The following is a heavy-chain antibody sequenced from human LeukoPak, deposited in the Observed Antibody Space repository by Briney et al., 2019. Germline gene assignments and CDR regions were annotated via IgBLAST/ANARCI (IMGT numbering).Heavy chain of an antibody. D-gene: IGHD3-3*01. CDR2: INSDGSST. J-gene: IGHJ5*02. V-gene: IGHV3-74*01. CDR3: AKGGLRFLEWFTNWFDP. Sequence: GGSLRLSCAASGFTFSSYWMHWVRQAPGKGLVWVSRINSDGSSTSYADSVKGRFTIPRDNAKNTLYLQMNSLRAEDTAVYYCAKGGLRFLEWFTNWFDPWGQGTLVTVSS. CDR1: GFTFSSYW.